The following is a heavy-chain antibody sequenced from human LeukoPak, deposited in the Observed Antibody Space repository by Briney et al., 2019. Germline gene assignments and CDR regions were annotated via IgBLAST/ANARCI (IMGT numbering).Heavy chain of an antibody. Sequence: GGSLRLSCAASGFTFGSYAMTWVRQAPGKGLEWVSSIDASGGSTYYADSVKGRFTVSRDNSKNTFYLQMNTLRADDTAVYYCAKGSGSGWYGWFAPWGQGTLVTVSS. D-gene: IGHD6-19*01. V-gene: IGHV3-23*01. CDR3: AKGSGSGWYGWFAP. CDR2: IDASGGST. J-gene: IGHJ5*02. CDR1: GFTFGSYA.